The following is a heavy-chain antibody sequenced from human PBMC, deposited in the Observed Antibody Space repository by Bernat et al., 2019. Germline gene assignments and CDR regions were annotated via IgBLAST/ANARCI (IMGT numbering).Heavy chain of an antibody. D-gene: IGHD4-17*01. J-gene: IGHJ3*02. V-gene: IGHV3-13*01. Sequence: EVQLVESGGGLVQPGGSLRLSCAASGFTFSSYDMHWVRQAPGKGLEWFSTITTAGDTYYPGSVKGRFTISRENAKNSLYLQMNTLRAEDTAVYYCEREGTTVTKGALDIWGQGTMVTVSS. CDR3: EREGTTVTKGALDI. CDR2: ITTAGDT. CDR1: GFTFSSYD.